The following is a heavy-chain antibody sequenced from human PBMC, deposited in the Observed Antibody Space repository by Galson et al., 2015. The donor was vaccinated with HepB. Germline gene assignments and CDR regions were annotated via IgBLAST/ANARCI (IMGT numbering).Heavy chain of an antibody. V-gene: IGHV3-23*01. CDR2: TRDSGGHT. J-gene: IGHJ4*02. CDR1: GFTFSSYA. Sequence: SLRLSCAASGFTFSSYAVTWVRQVPGKGLEWVSSTRDSGGHTFYADSVMGRFTISRDNSKNTLYLQVNSLRAEDTAVYYCTKETPAAARHFDLWGQGTLVTVSS. D-gene: IGHD6-25*01. CDR3: TKETPAAARHFDL.